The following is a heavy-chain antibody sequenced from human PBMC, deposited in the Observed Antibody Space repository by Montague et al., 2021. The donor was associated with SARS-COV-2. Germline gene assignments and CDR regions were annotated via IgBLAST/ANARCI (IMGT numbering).Heavy chain of an antibody. CDR2: IKQSGST. CDR3: ARGHLSVSMIVAVFTSASYYFDY. J-gene: IGHJ4*02. Sequence: SETLSLTCTVSGGSISSSGYYWGWIRQPPGKGLEWIGDIKQSGSTNYNPSLKSRVTISVDTSKNQFSLKLTSVTAADTAVYFCARGHLSVSMIVAVFTSASYYFDYWGQGALVTVSS. CDR1: GGSISSSGYY. V-gene: IGHV4-39*07. D-gene: IGHD3-22*01.